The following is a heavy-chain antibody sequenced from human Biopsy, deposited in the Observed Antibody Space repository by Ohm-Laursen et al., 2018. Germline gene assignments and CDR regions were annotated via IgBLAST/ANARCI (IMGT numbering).Heavy chain of an antibody. CDR2: IYSSGRT. CDR3: ARDAYGDYDTYY. CDR1: GGSISDYF. J-gene: IGHJ6*03. D-gene: IGHD4-17*01. V-gene: IGHV4-4*07. Sequence: GTLSLTCTVSGGSISDYFWSWIRQPADKGLEYIGRIYSSGRTFYNPSLKSRVTMSVATSDSQFSRKLSSVTAADTAVYFCARDAYGDYDTYY.